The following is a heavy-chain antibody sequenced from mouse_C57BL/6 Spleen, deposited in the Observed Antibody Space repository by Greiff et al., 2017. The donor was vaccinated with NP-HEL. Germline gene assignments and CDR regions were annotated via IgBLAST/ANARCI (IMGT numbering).Heavy chain of an antibody. CDR1: GFTFSDYY. CDR2: ISNGGGST. D-gene: IGHD2-3*01. V-gene: IGHV5-12*01. Sequence: EVMLVESGGGLVQPGGSLKLSCAASGFTFSDYYMYWVRQTPEKRLEWVAYISNGGGSTYYPDTVKGRFTISRDNAKNTLYLQMSRLKSEDTAMYYCARRDDGYYGYFDYWGQGTTLTVSS. CDR3: ARRDDGYYGYFDY. J-gene: IGHJ2*01.